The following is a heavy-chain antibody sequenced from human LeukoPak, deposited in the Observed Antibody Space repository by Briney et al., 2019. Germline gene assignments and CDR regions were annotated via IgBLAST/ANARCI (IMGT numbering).Heavy chain of an antibody. CDR3: AKDAYYYDSNAHFDY. J-gene: IGHJ4*02. V-gene: IGHV3-30-3*01. Sequence: GGSLRLSCAASGFTFSSYPLHWVRQAPGKGLEWVTLISYDGSKIYYADSVKGRFTISRDNSKNTLYLQMNSLRAEDTAVYYCAKDAYYYDSNAHFDYWGQGTLVTVSS. CDR2: ISYDGSKI. CDR1: GFTFSSYP. D-gene: IGHD3-22*01.